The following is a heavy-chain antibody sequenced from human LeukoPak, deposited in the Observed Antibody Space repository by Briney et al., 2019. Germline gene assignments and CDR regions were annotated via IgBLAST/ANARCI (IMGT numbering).Heavy chain of an antibody. V-gene: IGHV3-23*01. Sequence: GGSLRLSCAASGFTFSSYAMSWVRQAPGKGLEWVSAISGSGGSTYYADSVKGRFTISRDNSKNTPYLQMNSLRAEDTAVYYCAKAEKRIQLWSSDGRGYYFDYWGQGTLVTVSS. D-gene: IGHD5-18*01. J-gene: IGHJ4*02. CDR1: GFTFSSYA. CDR3: AKAEKRIQLWSSDGRGYYFDY. CDR2: ISGSGGST.